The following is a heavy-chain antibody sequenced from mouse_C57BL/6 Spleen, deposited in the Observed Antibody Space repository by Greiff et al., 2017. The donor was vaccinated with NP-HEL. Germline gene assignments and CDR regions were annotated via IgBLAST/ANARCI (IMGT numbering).Heavy chain of an antibody. CDR2: INPSNGGT. CDR3: ARGRGGNWYFDV. D-gene: IGHD1-1*02. CDR1: GYTFTSYW. V-gene: IGHV1-53*01. Sequence: QVQLQQPGTELVKPGASVKLSCKASGYTFTSYWMHWVKQRPGQGLEWIGNINPSNGGTNYNEKFKSKATLTVDKSYSTAYMQLSSLTSEDSAVYYCARGRGGNWYFDVWGTGTTVTVSS. J-gene: IGHJ1*03.